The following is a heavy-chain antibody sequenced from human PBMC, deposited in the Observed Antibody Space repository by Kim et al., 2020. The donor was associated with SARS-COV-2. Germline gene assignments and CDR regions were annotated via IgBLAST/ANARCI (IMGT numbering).Heavy chain of an antibody. D-gene: IGHD3-3*02. V-gene: IGHV3-23*01. Sequence: GGSLRLSCAASGFTFSSYAMSWVRQAPGKGLEWVSAISGSGGSTYYADSVKGRFTISRDNSKNTLYLQMNSLRAEDTAVYYCAKDGGSIISSPEAFDIWGQGTMVTVSS. CDR3: AKDGGSIISSPEAFDI. CDR2: ISGSGGST. J-gene: IGHJ3*02. CDR1: GFTFSSYA.